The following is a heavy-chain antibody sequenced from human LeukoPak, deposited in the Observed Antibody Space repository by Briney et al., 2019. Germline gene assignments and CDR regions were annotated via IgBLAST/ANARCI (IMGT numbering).Heavy chain of an antibody. J-gene: IGHJ4*02. D-gene: IGHD3-22*01. CDR2: ISPDSGGT. Sequence: ASVKVSCKASGYNFNGYYMHWVRQAPGQGLEWMGWISPDSGGTKYAQKFQGRVTMTRDTSISTAYMELSRLRSDDTAVYYCARVAYYYDSSGYYLRDWGQGTLVTASS. V-gene: IGHV1-2*02. CDR1: GYNFNGYY. CDR3: ARVAYYYDSSGYYLRD.